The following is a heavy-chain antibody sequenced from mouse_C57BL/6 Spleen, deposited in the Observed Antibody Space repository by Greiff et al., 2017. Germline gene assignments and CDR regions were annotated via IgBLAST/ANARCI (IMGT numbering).Heavy chain of an antibody. CDR3: ASQYYGSSIDY. V-gene: IGHV1-85*01. CDR2: IYPRDGST. CDR1: GYTFTSYD. J-gene: IGHJ2*01. D-gene: IGHD1-1*01. Sequence: VHLVESGPELVKPGASVKLSCKASGYTFTSYDINWVKQRPGQGLEWIGWIYPRDGSTKYNGKFKGKATLTVDTSSSTAYMELNSLTSEDSAVYFCASQYYGSSIDYWGQGTTLTVSS.